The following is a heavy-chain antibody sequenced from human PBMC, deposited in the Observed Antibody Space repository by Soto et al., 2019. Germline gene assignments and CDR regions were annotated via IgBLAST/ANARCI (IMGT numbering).Heavy chain of an antibody. D-gene: IGHD3-22*01. J-gene: IGHJ5*02. CDR3: ARGRSASYYDSSGYWFFDP. Sequence: QVQLQESGPGLVKPSQTLSLTCTVSGGSISSGGYYWSWIRQHPGKGLEWIGYIYYSGSTYYNPSXXSRVNISVDAXXNXFXXKLSSVTAADTAVYYCARGRSASYYDSSGYWFFDPWGQGTLVTVSS. CDR1: GGSISSGGYY. CDR2: IYYSGST. V-gene: IGHV4-31*03.